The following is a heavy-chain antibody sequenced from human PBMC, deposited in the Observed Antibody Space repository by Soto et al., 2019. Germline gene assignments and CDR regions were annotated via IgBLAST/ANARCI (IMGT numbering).Heavy chain of an antibody. CDR1: GYTFTGYY. V-gene: IGHV3-23*01. J-gene: IGHJ4*02. CDR2: INGRRGST. CDR3: AKDLSTYSSGSFDY. D-gene: IGHD6-19*01. Sequence: ASVKVSCKASGYTFTGYYMHWVRQAPGKGLEWVSAINGRRGSTDYADSVKGRFTISRDDSRNTLFLQMNSLRVEDTALYYCAKDLSTYSSGSFDYWGQGSLVTVSS.